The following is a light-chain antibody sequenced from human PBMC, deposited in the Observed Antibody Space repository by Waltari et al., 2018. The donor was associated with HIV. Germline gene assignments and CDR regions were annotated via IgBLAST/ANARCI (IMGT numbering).Light chain of an antibody. Sequence: QSILTQPPSVSAAPGQKVSFSCPGGKPNVENNYVSWYQQVPGKAPRLLIYDNEKRPSGIPDRFSASKAGMSATLDITGLQIVDEADYYCGTWDSSLNLYVFGPGTTVAVL. CDR3: GTWDSSLNLYV. CDR2: DNE. V-gene: IGLV1-51*01. CDR1: KPNVENNY. J-gene: IGLJ1*01.